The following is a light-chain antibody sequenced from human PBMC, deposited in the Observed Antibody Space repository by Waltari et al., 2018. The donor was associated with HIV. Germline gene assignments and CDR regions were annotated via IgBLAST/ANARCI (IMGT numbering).Light chain of an antibody. J-gene: IGLJ3*02. CDR3: CSYAGSSTWV. CDR2: EVT. CDR1: SSDVGIYNL. Sequence: QSALTQPASVSGSPGQSITISCSGTSSDVGIYNLLPWYQQHPGKAPKLMIYEVTQRPSGVSNRFSGSKSGNTASLTISGLQAEDEADYYCCSYAGSSTWVFGGGTKLTVL. V-gene: IGLV2-23*02.